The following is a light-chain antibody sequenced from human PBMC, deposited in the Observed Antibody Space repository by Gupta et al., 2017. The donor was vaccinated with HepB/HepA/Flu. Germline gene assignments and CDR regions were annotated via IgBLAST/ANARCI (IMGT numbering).Light chain of an antibody. CDR2: EVS. V-gene: IGLV2-14*03. CDR1: STDIGGYEY. J-gene: IGLJ2*01. CDR3: TADSHTNHVV. Sequence: SALPQVASVSGSPGPSITISCTGTSTDIGGYEYVSWYQQHPGKAPNLLIYEVSRRPAGVSSRFSASKSGITASLTISGRQEEDAADYYYTADSHTNHVVFGGGTKMTVL.